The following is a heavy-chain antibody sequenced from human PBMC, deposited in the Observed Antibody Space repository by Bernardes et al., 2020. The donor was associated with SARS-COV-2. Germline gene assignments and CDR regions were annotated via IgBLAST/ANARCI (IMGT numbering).Heavy chain of an antibody. CDR2: IKQDGSEK. J-gene: IGHJ4*02. D-gene: IGHD1-26*01. Sequence: GGSLRLSCAASGFTFSSYWMSWVRQAPGKGLEWVANIKQDGSEKYYVDSVKGRFTISRDNAKNSLYLQMNSLRAEDTAVYYCARDRELYSPNFDYWGQGTLVTVSS. CDR1: GFTFSSYW. V-gene: IGHV3-7*01. CDR3: ARDRELYSPNFDY.